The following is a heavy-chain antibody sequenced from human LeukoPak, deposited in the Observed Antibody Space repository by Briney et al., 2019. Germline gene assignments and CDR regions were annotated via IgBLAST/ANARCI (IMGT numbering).Heavy chain of an antibody. J-gene: IGHJ4*02. V-gene: IGHV3-48*02. CDR2: ITSSSSSI. Sequence: PGGSLRLSCAASGFTFRSYGIPWVRQAPGKGLEWVSCITSSSSSIYYADSVKGRFTISRDNAKNSLYLQMNSLRDEDTAVYYCARDDGTYRRYFDYWGQGTLVTVSS. D-gene: IGHD5-18*01. CDR1: GFTFRSYG. CDR3: ARDDGTYRRYFDY.